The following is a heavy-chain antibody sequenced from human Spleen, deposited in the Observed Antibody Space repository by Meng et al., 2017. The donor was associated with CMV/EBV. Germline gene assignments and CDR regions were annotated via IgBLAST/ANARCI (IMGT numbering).Heavy chain of an antibody. CDR2: VSENSNNR. J-gene: IGHJ6*02. CDR3: AKGRTYYDFSSGYSAAYYYYGMDV. D-gene: IGHD3-3*01. CDR1: GLTFSNFA. V-gene: IGHV3-23*01. Sequence: LSLSCAASGLTFSNFAMTWVRQAPGKGLEWVSSVSENSNNRYYADSVKGRFTISRDNSQNTLYLQMNSLRVEDTALYYCAKGRTYYDFSSGYSAAYYYYGMDVWGQGTTVTVSS.